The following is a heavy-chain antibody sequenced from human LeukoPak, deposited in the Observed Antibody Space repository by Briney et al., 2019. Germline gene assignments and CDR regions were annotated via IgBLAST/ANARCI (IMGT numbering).Heavy chain of an antibody. Sequence: SVKVSCKASGGTFSSYAISWVRQAPGQGLEWMGGIIPIFGTANYAQKFQDRVTITTDESTSTAYMELSSLRSEDTAVYYCARLTTLTPGNRAFDIWGQGTMVTVSS. J-gene: IGHJ3*02. CDR2: IIPIFGTA. V-gene: IGHV1-69*05. CDR1: GGTFSSYA. D-gene: IGHD4-17*01. CDR3: ARLTTLTPGNRAFDI.